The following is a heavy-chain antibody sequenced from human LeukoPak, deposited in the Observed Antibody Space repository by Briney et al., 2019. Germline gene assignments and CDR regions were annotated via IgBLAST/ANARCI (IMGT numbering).Heavy chain of an antibody. J-gene: IGHJ3*02. Sequence: GGSLRLSCVASGFTFSSFGMHWVRQAPGKGLEWVANINQAGSEKYYVDSVKGRFTISRDNAKNSLYLQMNSLRAEDTAVYYCASRNQYCGGDCCWAFDIWGQGTMVTVSS. D-gene: IGHD2-21*02. CDR2: INQAGSEK. CDR1: GFTFSSFG. V-gene: IGHV3-7*01. CDR3: ASRNQYCGGDCCWAFDI.